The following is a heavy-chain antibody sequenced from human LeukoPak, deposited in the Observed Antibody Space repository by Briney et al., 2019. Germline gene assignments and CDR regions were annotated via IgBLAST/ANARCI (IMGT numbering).Heavy chain of an antibody. CDR2: IYHSGST. Sequence: SETLSLTCTVSGGSISSYYWSWIRQPPGKGLEWIGYIYHSGSTYYNPSLKSRVTISVDRSKNQFSLKLSSVTAADTAVYYCARDGVDIVVVPAAPITWGQGTLVTVSS. D-gene: IGHD2-2*01. CDR3: ARDGVDIVVVPAAPIT. V-gene: IGHV4-59*12. J-gene: IGHJ4*02. CDR1: GGSISSYY.